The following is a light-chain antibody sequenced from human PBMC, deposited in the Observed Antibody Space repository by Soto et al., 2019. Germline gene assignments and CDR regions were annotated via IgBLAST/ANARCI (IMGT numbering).Light chain of an antibody. V-gene: IGLV2-14*01. CDR1: SSDVGGYNY. CDR3: SSYTSSLLGV. Sequence: QSVLTQPASVSGSPGQPITISCTGTSSDVGGYNYVSWYQQHPGKAPKLMIYEVSNRPSGVSNRFSGSRSGNTASLTISGLQAEDEADYYCSSYTSSLLGVFGTGTKLTVL. J-gene: IGLJ1*01. CDR2: EVS.